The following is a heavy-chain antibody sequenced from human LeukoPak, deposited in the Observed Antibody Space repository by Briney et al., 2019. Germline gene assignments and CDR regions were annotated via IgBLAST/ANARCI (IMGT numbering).Heavy chain of an antibody. J-gene: IGHJ4*02. CDR2: IIPIFGTA. V-gene: IGHV1-69*13. CDR1: GCTFSSYA. CDR3: AREVRGVLDY. D-gene: IGHD3-10*01. Sequence: GASVKVSCKASGCTFSSYAISWVRQAPGQGLEWMGGIIPIFGTANYAQKFQGRVTITADESTSTAYMELSSLRSEDTAVYYCAREVRGVLDYWGQGTLVTISS.